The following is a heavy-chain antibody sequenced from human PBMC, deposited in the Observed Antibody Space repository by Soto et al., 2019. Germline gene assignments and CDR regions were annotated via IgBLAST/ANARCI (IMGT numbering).Heavy chain of an antibody. V-gene: IGHV3-53*01. Sequence: EVQLVDSGGDLIQPGGSLRLSCGASGFTVSGNSLSWVRQAPGKGLEWVSYIYIDGSTYYADSVRGRFTLTRDNSKNTLYLQMNNLRGEDTAVYYCARDGGSSTAVAGIQYSGMDVWGQGTTVTVSS. CDR1: GFTVSGNS. J-gene: IGHJ6*02. CDR2: IYIDGST. CDR3: ARDGGSSTAVAGIQYSGMDV. D-gene: IGHD6-19*01.